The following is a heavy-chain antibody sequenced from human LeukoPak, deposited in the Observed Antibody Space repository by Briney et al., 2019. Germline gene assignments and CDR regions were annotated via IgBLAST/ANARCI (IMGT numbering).Heavy chain of an antibody. V-gene: IGHV4-34*01. Sequence: SETLSLTCAVYGGSLSGYYWSWIRQPPGKGLEWIGEINHSGSTNYNPSLKSRVTISVDTSKNQFSLKLSSVTAADTAVYYCARALVQWLANMPFDYWGQGTLVTVSS. CDR3: ARALVQWLANMPFDY. CDR1: GGSLSGYY. CDR2: INHSGST. D-gene: IGHD6-19*01. J-gene: IGHJ4*02.